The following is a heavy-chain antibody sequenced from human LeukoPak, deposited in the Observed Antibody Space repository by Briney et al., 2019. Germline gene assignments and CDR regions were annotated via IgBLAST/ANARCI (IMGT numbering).Heavy chain of an antibody. Sequence: GGSLRLSCTVSGFTVSINSMSWVRQAPGKGLEWVSFIYSGGNTHYSDSVKGRFTISRDNSKNTLYLQMNSLRAEDTAVYYCARRAGEYSHPYDHWGQGTLATVSS. V-gene: IGHV3-53*01. CDR1: GFTVSINS. D-gene: IGHD4-17*01. CDR2: IYSGGNT. J-gene: IGHJ4*02. CDR3: ARRAGEYSHPYDH.